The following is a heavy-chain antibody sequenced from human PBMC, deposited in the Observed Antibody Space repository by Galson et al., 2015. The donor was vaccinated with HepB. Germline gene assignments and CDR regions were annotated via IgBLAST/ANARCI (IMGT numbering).Heavy chain of an antibody. J-gene: IGHJ3*02. V-gene: IGHV3-33*06. D-gene: IGHD3-22*01. Sequence: SLRLSCAASGFTFSSYGMHWVRQAPGKGLEWVAVIWYDGSNKYYADSVKGRFTISRDNSKNTLYLQMNSLRAEDTAVYYCAKVGDSSGYWSDAFDIWGQGTMVTVSS. CDR2: IWYDGSNK. CDR1: GFTFSSYG. CDR3: AKVGDSSGYWSDAFDI.